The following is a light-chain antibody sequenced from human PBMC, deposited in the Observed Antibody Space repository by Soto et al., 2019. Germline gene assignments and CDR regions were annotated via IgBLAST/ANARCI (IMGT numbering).Light chain of an antibody. J-gene: IGLJ2*01. CDR1: SSNIGAGYD. V-gene: IGLV1-40*01. CDR3: QSYDNSLSVHVV. Sequence: QSVLTQPPSVSGAPGQRVTISCTGTSSNIGAGYDVHWYQQVPGTSPKLLIFVNSNRPSGVPDRFSGSKSGTSASLAITGLQAEDEADYYCQSYDNSLSVHVVFGGGTNSPS. CDR2: VNS.